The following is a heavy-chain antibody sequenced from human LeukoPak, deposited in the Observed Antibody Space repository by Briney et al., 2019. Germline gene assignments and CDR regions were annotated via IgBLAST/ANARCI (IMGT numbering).Heavy chain of an antibody. CDR2: IKSKTDGGTT. Sequence: GGSLRLSCSASGFTFTNAWMSWVRQAPGKGLEWVGRIKSKTDGGTTDYAAPVKGRFSISRDDSKNTLYLQMSSLKSEDTAVYYCQGGRFWDQGTLVTVSS. D-gene: IGHD1-26*01. V-gene: IGHV3-15*01. J-gene: IGHJ4*02. CDR3: QGGRF. CDR1: GFTFTNAW.